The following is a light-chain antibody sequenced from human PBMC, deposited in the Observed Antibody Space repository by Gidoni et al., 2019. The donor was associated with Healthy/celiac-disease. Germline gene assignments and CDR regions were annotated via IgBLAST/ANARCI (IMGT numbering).Light chain of an antibody. CDR3: QQRSNWVT. CDR1: QSVSSY. V-gene: IGKV3-11*01. CDR2: DAS. Sequence: EIVLTQSPATLSLSPGERATLSCRASQSVSSYLAWYQQKPGQAPRRLIYDASNRATGIPARFSGSGSGTDFTLTISSLEPEDFAVYYCQQRSNWVTFGPGTKVDIK. J-gene: IGKJ3*01.